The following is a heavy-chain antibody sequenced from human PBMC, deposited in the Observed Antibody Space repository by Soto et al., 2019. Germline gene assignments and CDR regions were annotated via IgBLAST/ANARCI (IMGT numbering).Heavy chain of an antibody. D-gene: IGHD3-22*01. V-gene: IGHV4-39*01. Sequence: SETLSLTCSVSGGSIRSNIYYWGWIRQPPGKGQEWIATVHYSGSTYYTQSLKNRVTISTDTSNNLFSLSLNSVTASDTAVYYCARQHYYDSSGYYTWNWGQGTLVTVS. J-gene: IGHJ4*02. CDR3: ARQHYYDSSGYYTWN. CDR1: GGSIRSNIYY. CDR2: VHYSGST.